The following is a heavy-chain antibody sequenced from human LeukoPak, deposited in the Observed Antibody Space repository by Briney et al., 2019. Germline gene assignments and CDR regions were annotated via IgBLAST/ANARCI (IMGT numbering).Heavy chain of an antibody. Sequence: PGGSLRLSCAASGFTFSGYWMSWVRQAPGKGLEWVANIKQDGSENYYVDSVKGRFTISRDNAKNSLYLQMNSLRAEDTAVYYCARDEMATSYPYYYYGMDVWGQGTTVTASS. D-gene: IGHD5-24*01. CDR1: GFTFSGYW. V-gene: IGHV3-7*01. J-gene: IGHJ6*02. CDR3: ARDEMATSYPYYYYGMDV. CDR2: IKQDGSEN.